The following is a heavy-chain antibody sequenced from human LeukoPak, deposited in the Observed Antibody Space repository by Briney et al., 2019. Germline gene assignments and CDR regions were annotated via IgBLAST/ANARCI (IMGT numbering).Heavy chain of an antibody. CDR1: GGSFSGYY. Sequence: SETLSLTCAVYGGSFSGYYWSWIRQPPGKGLEWIGEINHSGSTNYNPSLKSRVTISVGTSKNQFSLKLSSVTAADTAVYYCARGRFNRYYGSGSYYNFDYWGQGTLVTVSS. CDR3: ARGRFNRYYGSGSYYNFDY. V-gene: IGHV4-34*01. D-gene: IGHD3-10*01. J-gene: IGHJ4*02. CDR2: INHSGST.